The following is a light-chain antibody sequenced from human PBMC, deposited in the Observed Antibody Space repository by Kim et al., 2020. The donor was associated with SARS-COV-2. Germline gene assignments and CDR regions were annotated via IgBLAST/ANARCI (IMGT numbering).Light chain of an antibody. CDR3: QQSYFTPQT. Sequence: ATVRDTVTITCRSSQNLYPYLNLYRHKPGKAPELLIYAASALQSGVPARFSGAGSGTDFTLPISTLQREDFATYYCQQSYFTPQTFGQGTKVDIK. CDR2: AAS. V-gene: IGKV1-39*01. CDR1: QNLYPY. J-gene: IGKJ2*01.